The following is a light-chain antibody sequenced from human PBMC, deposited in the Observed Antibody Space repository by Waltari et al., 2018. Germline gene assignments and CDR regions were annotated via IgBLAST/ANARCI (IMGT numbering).Light chain of an antibody. V-gene: IGLV2-14*03. J-gene: IGLJ3*02. CDR3: SSYTTSSTLVV. CDR1: TSDIGAYNY. Sequence: QSALTQPASLYGSPGQSITISCTGTTSDIGAYNYVTWYQQHPGTAPQLIIYDVRHRPSGVSTRFSGSKSGNTASLTISGLLTEDEADYYCSSYTTSSTLVVFGGGTKLTVL. CDR2: DVR.